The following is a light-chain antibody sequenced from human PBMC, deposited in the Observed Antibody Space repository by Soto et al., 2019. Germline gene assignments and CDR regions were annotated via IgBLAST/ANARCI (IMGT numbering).Light chain of an antibody. Sequence: QSALTQPRPVSGSPGQSVTISCTGTSRDVGGYDYVSWYQQHPGKAPKLMIYDVNKRPSGVPDRFSGSKSGNTASLTISGLQPEDEADYYCCSFAGRSTVVFGGGTKVTVL. CDR1: SRDVGGYDY. J-gene: IGLJ2*01. CDR3: CSFAGRSTVV. V-gene: IGLV2-11*01. CDR2: DVN.